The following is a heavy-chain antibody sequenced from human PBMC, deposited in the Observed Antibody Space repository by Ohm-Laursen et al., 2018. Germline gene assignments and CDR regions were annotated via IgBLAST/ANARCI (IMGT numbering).Heavy chain of an antibody. CDR2: IVVGSGNT. V-gene: IGHV1-58*01. Sequence: SSVKVSCKASGFTFTSSAVQWVRQARGQRLEWIGWIVVGSGNTNYAQKFQERVTITRDMSTSTAYMELSSLRSEDTAVYYCAAETVPGGMDVWGQGTTVTVSS. J-gene: IGHJ6*02. CDR3: AAETVPGGMDV. D-gene: IGHD1-14*01. CDR1: GFTFTSSA.